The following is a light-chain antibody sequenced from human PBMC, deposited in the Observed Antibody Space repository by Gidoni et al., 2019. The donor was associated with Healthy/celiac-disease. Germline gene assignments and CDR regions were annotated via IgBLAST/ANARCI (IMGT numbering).Light chain of an antibody. J-gene: IGKJ1*01. CDR3: QQSYSTLLWT. Sequence: DIQMTQSPSSLSASVGDRVTITCRASQRISSYLNWYQQQPGEAPKLLIYAASSLQSGVPSRFIGSGSGTDVTLTISSLQPEDFATYYCQQSYSTLLWTFGQGTKVEIK. CDR2: AAS. V-gene: IGKV1-39*01. CDR1: QRISSY.